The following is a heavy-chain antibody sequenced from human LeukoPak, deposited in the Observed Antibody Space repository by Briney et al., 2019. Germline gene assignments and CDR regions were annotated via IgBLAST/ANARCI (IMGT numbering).Heavy chain of an antibody. Sequence: GGSLRLSCAASGFTFSTYAMGWVRQAPGKGLEWVSVIGGSGANTYYADAVKGRFTMSRDNSKNTLYLQMNSLRVEDTAVYYCAKREAAIGVIDYWGQGTLVTASS. J-gene: IGHJ4*02. CDR1: GFTFSTYA. D-gene: IGHD6-13*01. CDR2: IGGSGANT. CDR3: AKREAAIGVIDY. V-gene: IGHV3-23*01.